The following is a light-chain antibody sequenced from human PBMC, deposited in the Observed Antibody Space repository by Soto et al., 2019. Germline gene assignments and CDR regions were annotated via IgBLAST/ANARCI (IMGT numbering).Light chain of an antibody. CDR2: EVT. Sequence: QSVLTQPASVSGSPGQPIAISCTGTSSDVGSYDLVSWYQQHPGKAPKLMIYEVTKRPSGVSSRFSGSRSGNTASLTISGLQAEDDADYYCCSSAGGGTYVFGTGTRSPS. CDR1: SSDVGSYDL. J-gene: IGLJ1*01. CDR3: CSSAGGGTYV. V-gene: IGLV2-23*02.